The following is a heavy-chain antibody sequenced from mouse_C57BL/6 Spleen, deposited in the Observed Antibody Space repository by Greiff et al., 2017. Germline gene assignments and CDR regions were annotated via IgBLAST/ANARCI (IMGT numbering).Heavy chain of an antibody. Sequence: VQLQQPGAELVMPGASVKLSCKASGYTFTSYWMHWVKQRPGQGLEWIGEIDPSDSYTNYNQKFKGKSTLTVDKSSSTAYMQLSSLTSEDSAVYYCARVVAPPFDVWGTGTTVTVSS. V-gene: IGHV1-69*01. CDR1: GYTFTSYW. CDR3: ARVVAPPFDV. CDR2: IDPSDSYT. J-gene: IGHJ1*03. D-gene: IGHD1-1*01.